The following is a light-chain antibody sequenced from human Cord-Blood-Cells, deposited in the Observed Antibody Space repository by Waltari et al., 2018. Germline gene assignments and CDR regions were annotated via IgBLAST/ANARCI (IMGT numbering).Light chain of an antibody. Sequence: QSALTQPASVSGSPGQSITIPCTGTSSDVGSYNLVSLYQQHPGKAPKLMIYEGSKRPSGVSNRFSGSKSGNTASLTISGLQAEDEADYYCCSYAGSSTFVVFGGGTKLTVI. CDR3: CSYAGSSTFVV. J-gene: IGLJ2*01. CDR2: EGS. V-gene: IGLV2-23*03. CDR1: SSDVGSYNL.